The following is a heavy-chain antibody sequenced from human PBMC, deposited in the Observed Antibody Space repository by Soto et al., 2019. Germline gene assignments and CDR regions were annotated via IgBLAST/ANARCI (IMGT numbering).Heavy chain of an antibody. J-gene: IGHJ4*02. V-gene: IGHV4-39*01. CDR2: IYYSGST. CDR3: ARSPPGTAMVIVAY. Sequence: PSETLSLTCTVSGGSISSSSYYWGWIRQPPGKGLEWIGSIYYSGSTYYNPSLKSRVIISVDTSKNQFSLKLSSVTAADTVVYYCARSPPGTAMVIVAYWGQGTLVTVS. CDR1: GGSISSSSYY. D-gene: IGHD5-18*01.